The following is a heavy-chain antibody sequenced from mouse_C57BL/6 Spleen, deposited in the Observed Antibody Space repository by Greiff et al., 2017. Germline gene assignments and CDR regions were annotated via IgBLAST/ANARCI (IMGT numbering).Heavy chain of an antibody. V-gene: IGHV1-26*01. Sequence: EVQLQQSGPELVKPGASVKISCMASGYTFTDYYMNWVKQSHGKSLEWIGDINPNNGGTSYNQKFKGKATLTVDKSSSTAYMELRSLTSEDSAVYYCARGSTMVTTRFAYWGQGTLVTVSA. CDR2: INPNNGGT. J-gene: IGHJ3*01. CDR3: ARGSTMVTTRFAY. D-gene: IGHD2-2*01. CDR1: GYTFTDYY.